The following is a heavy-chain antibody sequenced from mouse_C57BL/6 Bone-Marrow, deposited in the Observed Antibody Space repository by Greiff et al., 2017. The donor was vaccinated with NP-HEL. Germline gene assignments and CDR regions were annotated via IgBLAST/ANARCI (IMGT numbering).Heavy chain of an antibody. J-gene: IGHJ1*03. Sequence: EVQVVESEGGLVQPGSSMKLSCTASGFTFSDYYMAWVRQVPEKGLEWVANINYDGSSTYYLDSLKSRFLISRDNAKNILYLQMSSLKSEDTATYYCARDHYGSSYFWYFDVWGTGTTVTVSS. CDR3: ARDHYGSSYFWYFDV. CDR1: GFTFSDYY. CDR2: INYDGSST. V-gene: IGHV5-16*01. D-gene: IGHD1-1*01.